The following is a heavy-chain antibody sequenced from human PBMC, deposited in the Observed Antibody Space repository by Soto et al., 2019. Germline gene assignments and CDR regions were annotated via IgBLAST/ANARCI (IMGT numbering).Heavy chain of an antibody. V-gene: IGHV4-31*03. J-gene: IGHJ6*02. D-gene: IGHD3-22*01. CDR3: AREAYYDSSGYRYYYGMDF. CDR2: IFYSGST. CDR1: GVSISSGGYY. Sequence: PSETLSLTCTVSGVSISSGGYYWSWIRQRPGKGLEWIGYIFYSGSTDYNPSLKSRVTTSVDTSENQFSLTLSSVTAADTAVYYCAREAYYDSSGYRYYYGMDFWGQGTTVTVSS.